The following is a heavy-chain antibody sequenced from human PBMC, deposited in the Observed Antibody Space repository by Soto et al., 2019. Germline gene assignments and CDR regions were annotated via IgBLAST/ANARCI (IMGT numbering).Heavy chain of an antibody. Sequence: EVQLLESGGGLVQPGGSLRLSCAASGFTFSSYAMSWVRQAPGNGLEWVSAISGSGGSAYYADSVKGRFTISRDNSKTTLYLQMNSLRAEDTAVYYCANFGFDYIWGTYRPLNYFDYWGQGTLVTVS. J-gene: IGHJ4*02. CDR3: ANFGFDYIWGTYRPLNYFDY. CDR1: GFTFSSYA. D-gene: IGHD3-16*02. CDR2: ISGSGGSA. V-gene: IGHV3-23*01.